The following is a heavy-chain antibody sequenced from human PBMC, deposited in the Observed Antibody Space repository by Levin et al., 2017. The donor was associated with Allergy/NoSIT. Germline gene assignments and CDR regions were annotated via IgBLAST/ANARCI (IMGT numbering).Heavy chain of an antibody. V-gene: IGHV1-69*06. CDR3: ARDGDRKGSWPYAAFVF. CDR1: GGTLSNNA. CDR2: IIPMFGKA. D-gene: IGHD6-13*01. J-gene: IGHJ3*01. Sequence: SVKVSCKAFGGTLSNNAISWVRQAPGQGLEWMGGIIPMFGKATYAQQFQGRVTITADKSTSTAYMQLSGLRSEDTAVYFCARDGDRKGSWPYAAFVFWGQGTVVAV.